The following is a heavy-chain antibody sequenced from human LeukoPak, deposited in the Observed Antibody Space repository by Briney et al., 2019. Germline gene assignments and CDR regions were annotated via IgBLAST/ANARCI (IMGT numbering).Heavy chain of an antibody. J-gene: IGHJ4*02. Sequence: GGSLRLSCAASHFTFSAFGMHWVGQAPGKGLEWVAFMSYEGSRKYYGDSVKGRFTISRDNSKNTVYLQMNSLRAEDSALYYCARDAFRWELLDWGQGTLVTVSS. CDR2: MSYEGSRK. D-gene: IGHD1-26*01. CDR1: HFTFSAFG. CDR3: ARDAFRWELLD. V-gene: IGHV3-30*19.